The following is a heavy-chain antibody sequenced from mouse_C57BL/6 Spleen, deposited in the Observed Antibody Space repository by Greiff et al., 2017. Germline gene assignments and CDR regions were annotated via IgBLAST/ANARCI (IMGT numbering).Heavy chain of an antibody. V-gene: IGHV1-64*01. CDR2: IHPNSGST. Sequence: SGASVKLSCKASGYTFTSYWMHWVKQRPGQGLEWIGMIHPNSGSTNYNEKFKSKATLTVDKSSSTAYMQRSSLTSEDSAVYYCANYYGSSPWFAYWGQGTLVTVSA. CDR3: ANYYGSSPWFAY. D-gene: IGHD1-1*01. CDR1: GYTFTSYW. J-gene: IGHJ3*01.